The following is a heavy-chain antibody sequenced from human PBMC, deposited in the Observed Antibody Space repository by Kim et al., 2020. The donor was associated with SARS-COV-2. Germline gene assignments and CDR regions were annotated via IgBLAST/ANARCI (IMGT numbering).Heavy chain of an antibody. J-gene: IGHJ6*02. CDR1: GFTFSSYS. D-gene: IGHD2-2*01. V-gene: IGHV3-48*02. CDR2: ISSSSSTI. CDR3: ARDTVDCSSTSCYFNYYGMDV. Sequence: GGSLRLSCAASGFTFSSYSMNWVRQAPGKGLEWVSYISSSSSTIYYADSVKGRFTISRDNAKNSLYLQMNSLRDEDTAVYYCARDTVDCSSTSCYFNYYGMDVWGQGTTVTVSS.